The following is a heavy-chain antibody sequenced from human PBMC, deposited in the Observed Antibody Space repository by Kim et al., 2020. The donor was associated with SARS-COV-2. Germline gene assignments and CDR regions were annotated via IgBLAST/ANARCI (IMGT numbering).Heavy chain of an antibody. Sequence: GKGRFTISRDNSKNTLYLQMNSLGAEDTAVYYCAKSGPAMGSAMVTPFDYWGQGTLVTVSS. J-gene: IGHJ4*02. V-gene: IGHV3-23*01. D-gene: IGHD5-18*01. CDR3: AKSGPAMGSAMVTPFDY.